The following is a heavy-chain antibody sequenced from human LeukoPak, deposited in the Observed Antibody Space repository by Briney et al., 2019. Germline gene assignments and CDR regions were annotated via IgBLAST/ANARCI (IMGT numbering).Heavy chain of an antibody. J-gene: IGHJ4*02. D-gene: IGHD1-7*01. CDR2: ISGSGGST. Sequence: SGGSLRLSCAASGFTVSSNYMSWVRQAPGKGLEWVSAISGSGGSTYYADSVKGRFTISRDNSKNTLYLQMNSLRAEDTAVYYCAKPFFSGDNWNYRSWGQGTLVTVSS. V-gene: IGHV3-23*01. CDR3: AKPFFSGDNWNYRS. CDR1: GFTVSSNY.